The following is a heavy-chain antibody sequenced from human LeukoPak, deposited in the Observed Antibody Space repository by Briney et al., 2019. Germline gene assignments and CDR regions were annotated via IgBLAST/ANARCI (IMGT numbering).Heavy chain of an antibody. Sequence: SETLSLTCTVSGGSISSSNYYWGWIRQPPGTGLEWIGSIYYRGSTYYNPSLKSRVTISVDTSENQFSLKVTSVTAADTAVYYCARTYHYDSSGYFLPPYFDYGGQGTLVTVSS. CDR1: GGSISSSNYY. CDR3: ARTYHYDSSGYFLPPYFDY. D-gene: IGHD3-22*01. J-gene: IGHJ4*02. CDR2: IYYRGST. V-gene: IGHV4-39*01.